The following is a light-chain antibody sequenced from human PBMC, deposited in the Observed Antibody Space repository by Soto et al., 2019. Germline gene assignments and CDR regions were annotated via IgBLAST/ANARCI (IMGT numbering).Light chain of an antibody. Sequence: QSVLTQPASVSGSPGQSITISCIGSRNDIGSYDYVSWHQHQEGKAPKVLIYEVSSRPSGVSSRFSGSRSGNTASLTISGLQPEDEGTYYCSAHTTSFTFVFGPGTQLTVL. CDR3: SAHTTSFTFV. J-gene: IGLJ1*01. V-gene: IGLV2-14*01. CDR1: RNDIGSYDY. CDR2: EVS.